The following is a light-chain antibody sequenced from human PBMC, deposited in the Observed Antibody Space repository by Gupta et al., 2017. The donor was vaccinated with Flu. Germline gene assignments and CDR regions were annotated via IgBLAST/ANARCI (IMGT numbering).Light chain of an antibody. V-gene: IGKV1-33*01. CDR1: QETSKN. CDR2: DAS. CDR3: QHDDNLPIT. J-gene: IGKJ4*01. Sequence: GDRVTITCQASQETSKNLNWYQGRPGKAPKIMIYDASNVETGVPSRFSGSGSGTDFTFTISSLQPEDGATYYCQHDDNLPITFGRGTKLEIK.